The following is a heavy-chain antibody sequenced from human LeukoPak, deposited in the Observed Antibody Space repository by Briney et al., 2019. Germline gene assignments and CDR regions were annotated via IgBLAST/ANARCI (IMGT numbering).Heavy chain of an antibody. Sequence: PSETLSLTCAVSRGSISSYYWSWTRQSPGKGLEWIGYIYYGGSTNYTPSLKSRATISLDTSKNQFSLRLSSVTAAAAAVYYCASLGGSGSWNFGYWGQGALVTVSS. V-gene: IGHV4-59*01. CDR3: ASLGGSGSWNFGY. CDR2: IYYGGST. J-gene: IGHJ4*02. D-gene: IGHD3-10*01. CDR1: RGSISSYY.